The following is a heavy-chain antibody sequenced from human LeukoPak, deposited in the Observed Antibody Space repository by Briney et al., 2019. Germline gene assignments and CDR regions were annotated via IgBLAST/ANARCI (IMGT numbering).Heavy chain of an antibody. D-gene: IGHD3-22*01. CDR1: GYTFTSYA. V-gene: IGHV1-3*01. CDR3: ARSFTGGYDRRYFDV. CDR2: INVVNANT. Sequence: GASVKVSCKASGYTFTSYAMQWVRQAPGQRLEWMGWINVVNANTKYSQKFQGGVTITRDTSASTAYMELSSLRSEDTAVYYCARSFTGGYDRRYFDVWGRGTLVTVSS. J-gene: IGHJ2*01.